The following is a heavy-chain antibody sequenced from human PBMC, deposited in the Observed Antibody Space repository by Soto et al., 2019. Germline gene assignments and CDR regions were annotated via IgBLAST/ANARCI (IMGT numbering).Heavy chain of an antibody. CDR3: ARVVRSGWPPSHAFDI. CDR1: GGSISSYY. V-gene: IGHV4-59*01. Sequence: QVQLQESGPGLVKPSETLSLTCTVSGGSISSYYWSWIRQPPGKGLEWIGYIYYSGSTNYNPSLKRRVTISVDTSKNQFSLKLSSVTAADTAVYYCARVVRSGWPPSHAFDIWGQGTMVTVSS. D-gene: IGHD6-19*01. CDR2: IYYSGST. J-gene: IGHJ3*02.